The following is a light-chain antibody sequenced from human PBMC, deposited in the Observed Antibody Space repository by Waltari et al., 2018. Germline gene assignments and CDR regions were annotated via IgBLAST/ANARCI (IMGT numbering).Light chain of an antibody. Sequence: QLVVTQSPSASAPLGASVKLTCTLSSGHSSNIVAWLQQRPEKGPRYLMKVNSDGSHIKGDEIPARFSGSSSGSARYLTISSLQSDGEADYYCQTGGHGTWVFGGGTTLTVL. V-gene: IGLV4-69*01. CDR2: VNSDGSH. J-gene: IGLJ3*02. CDR1: SGHSSNI. CDR3: QTGGHGTWV.